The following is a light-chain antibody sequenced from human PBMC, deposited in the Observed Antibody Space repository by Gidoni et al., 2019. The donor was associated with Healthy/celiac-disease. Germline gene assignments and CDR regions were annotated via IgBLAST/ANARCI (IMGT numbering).Light chain of an antibody. V-gene: IGLV6-57*01. Sequence: FMLTQPHSVSASPGKTVTISCTPSSGSNASNYVQWYQQRPGSSPTTVIYEDNKRPSGVPDRFSGSIDSSSNSASLTISGLKTEDEADYYCQSYDSSHVVFGGGTKLTVL. CDR3: QSYDSSHVV. CDR1: SGSNASNY. J-gene: IGLJ2*01. CDR2: EDN.